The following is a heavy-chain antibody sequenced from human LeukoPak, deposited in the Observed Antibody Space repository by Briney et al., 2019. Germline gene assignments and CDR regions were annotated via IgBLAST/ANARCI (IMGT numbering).Heavy chain of an antibody. CDR3: ATHHDYSNSNYFDF. CDR1: GFTFSSYA. V-gene: IGHV3-23*01. Sequence: PGGSLRISCAASGFTFSSYAMSWVRQAPGKGLEWVSAFSGAGSSTNYADSVKGRFTISRDNSKNTLYLQMNSLRVEDTAVYYCATHHDYSNSNYFDFWGPGTLVTVFS. CDR2: FSGAGSST. J-gene: IGHJ4*02. D-gene: IGHD4-11*01.